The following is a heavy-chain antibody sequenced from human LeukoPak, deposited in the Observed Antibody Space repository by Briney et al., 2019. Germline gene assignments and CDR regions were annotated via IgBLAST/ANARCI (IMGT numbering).Heavy chain of an antibody. J-gene: IGHJ4*02. CDR2: IKQDGSEK. CDR1: GFIFSNYW. D-gene: IGHD5-12*01. V-gene: IGHV3-7*01. CDR3: ARNEGGYDEGLYFDY. Sequence: GGSLRLSCAVSGFIFSNYWMSWVRQAPGKGLEWVANIKQDGSEKFYVDSVKGRFTISRDNDKNSLYLQMNSLRAEDTAVYYCARNEGGYDEGLYFDYWGQRTLVTVSS.